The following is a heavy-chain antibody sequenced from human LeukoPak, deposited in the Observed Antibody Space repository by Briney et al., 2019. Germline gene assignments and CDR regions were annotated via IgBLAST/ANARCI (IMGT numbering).Heavy chain of an antibody. CDR1: GFTFRSYS. CDR2: ISYDGSNV. D-gene: IGHD3-22*01. V-gene: IGHV3-30-3*01. CDR3: ARGQEYYYDSSAYSKFDY. J-gene: IGHJ4*02. Sequence: PGGSLRLSCAASGFTFRSYSMHWVRQAPGKGLEWAATISYDGSNVYYADSVKGRFTISRDNSKNTLYLQMNSLRAEDTALYYCARGQEYYYDSSAYSKFDYWGQGTLVTVSS.